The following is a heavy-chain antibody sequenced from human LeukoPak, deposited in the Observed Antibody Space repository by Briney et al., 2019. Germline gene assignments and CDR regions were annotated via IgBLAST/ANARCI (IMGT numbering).Heavy chain of an antibody. CDR3: ARAFDY. CDR2: ISSSSNTM. V-gene: IGHV3-48*03. CDR1: GFTFSSYE. J-gene: IGHJ4*02. Sequence: GGSLRLSCAASGFTFSSYEMNWVRQAPGKGLEWVSYISSSSNTMYYADSVMGRFTISRDNAENSLYLQMNSLRDEDTAVYYCARAFDYWGQGTLVAVSS.